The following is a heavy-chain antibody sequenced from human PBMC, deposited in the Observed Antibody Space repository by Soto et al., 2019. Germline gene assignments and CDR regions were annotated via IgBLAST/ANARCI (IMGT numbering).Heavy chain of an antibody. CDR2: ISAYNGNT. V-gene: IGHV1-18*01. CDR3: ARSTTPSTVDTAMVMYYFDY. J-gene: IGHJ4*02. D-gene: IGHD5-18*01. Sequence: ASVKVSCKASGYTFTSYGISWVRQAPGQGLEWMGWISAYNGNTNYAQKLQGRVTMTTDTSTSTAYMELRSLRSDDTAVYYCARSTTPSTVDTAMVMYYFDYRGQRTLVTVSS. CDR1: GYTFTSYG.